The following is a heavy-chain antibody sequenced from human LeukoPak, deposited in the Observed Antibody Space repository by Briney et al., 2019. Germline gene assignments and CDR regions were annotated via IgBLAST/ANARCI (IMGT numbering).Heavy chain of an antibody. CDR3: ARDPRYRGAFDI. V-gene: IGHV4-59*01. Sequence: SQTLSLTCTVSGGSISSYYWSWIRQPPGKGLEWIGYTYYSGSTNYNPSLKSRVTISVDTSKNQFSLKLSSVTAADTAVYYCARDPRYRGAFDIWGQGTMVTVSS. J-gene: IGHJ3*02. CDR1: GGSISSYY. CDR2: TYYSGST. D-gene: IGHD5-12*01.